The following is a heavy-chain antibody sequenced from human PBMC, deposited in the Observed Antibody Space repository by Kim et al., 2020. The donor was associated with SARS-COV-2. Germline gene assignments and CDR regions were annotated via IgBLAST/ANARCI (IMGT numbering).Heavy chain of an antibody. CDR3: ARLRTPDY. V-gene: IGHV3-48*04. CDR2: FSKSATSI. CDR1: GFTFAASS. Sequence: GGSLRLSCVASGFTFAASSMTWVRQAPGKGLEWIAYFSKSATSIYYADSVKGRFTFSRDDSKKSVYLQMNSLRVDDTAIYFCARLRTPDYWGQGSLVSVSS. D-gene: IGHD2-15*01. J-gene: IGHJ4*02.